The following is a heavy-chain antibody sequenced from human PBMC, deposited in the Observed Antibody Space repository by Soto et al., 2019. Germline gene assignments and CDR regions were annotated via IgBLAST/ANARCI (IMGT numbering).Heavy chain of an antibody. D-gene: IGHD2-2*02. J-gene: IGHJ4*02. CDR3: ATGGYCSDTRCYNFFDY. CDR1: GYSFTTYW. V-gene: IGHV5-51*01. Sequence: PGESLKISCQGSGYSFTTYWIGWVRQIPGKGLEWMGIIYPGDSDTRYSPSFQGRVTISADKSISTAYLQLTSLKASDTAIYYCATGGYCSDTRCYNFFDYWGQGTLVTVSS. CDR2: IYPGDSDT.